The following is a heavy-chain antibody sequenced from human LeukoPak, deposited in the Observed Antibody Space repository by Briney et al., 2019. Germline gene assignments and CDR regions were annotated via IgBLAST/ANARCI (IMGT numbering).Heavy chain of an antibody. V-gene: IGHV3-23*01. Sequence: PGGSLRLSCVDSGFTSSNYATSWVRQAPGGGLEWVSTISGNGGTTYYADSVKGRFTISRDNSKNTLYLQMNSLRAEDTAVFYCAKATTISAAGSHFVYWGQGTLVTVSS. CDR1: GFTSSNYA. D-gene: IGHD6-13*01. CDR3: AKATTISAAGSHFVY. J-gene: IGHJ4*02. CDR2: ISGNGGTT.